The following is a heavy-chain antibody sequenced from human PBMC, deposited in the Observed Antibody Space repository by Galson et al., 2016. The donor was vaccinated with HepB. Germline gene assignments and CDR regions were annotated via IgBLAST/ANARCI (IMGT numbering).Heavy chain of an antibody. CDR1: GFTFSHYG. V-gene: IGHV3-33*01. CDR3: ARDPHLAWYFDL. Sequence: SLRLSCAASGFTFSHYGMHWVRQLPGKGPEWVAAIWYDGSNTHYADSVKGRFTISRDNSKNTLYLQMNTLRAENTALYYCARDPHLAWYFDLWGRGTWVTVSS. J-gene: IGHJ2*01. CDR2: IWYDGSNT.